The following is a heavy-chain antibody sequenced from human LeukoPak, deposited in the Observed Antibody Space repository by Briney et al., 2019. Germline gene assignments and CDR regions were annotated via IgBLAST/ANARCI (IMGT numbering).Heavy chain of an antibody. D-gene: IGHD5-18*01. V-gene: IGHV1-2*02. J-gene: IGHJ4*02. Sequence: GASVKVSCKASGYTFTGYYMHWVRQAPGQGLEWMGWINPNSGGTNYAQKFQGRVTMTRDTSISTAYMELSRLRSDDTAVYYCARDWRTAMSQADYWGQGTLVTVSS. CDR1: GYTFTGYY. CDR3: ARDWRTAMSQADY. CDR2: INPNSGGT.